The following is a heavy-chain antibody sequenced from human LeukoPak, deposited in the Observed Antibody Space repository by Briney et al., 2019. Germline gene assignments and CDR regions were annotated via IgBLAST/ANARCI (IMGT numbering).Heavy chain of an antibody. CDR2: MNPNSGNT. Sequence: ASVKVSCKASGYTFTSYDINWVRQATGQGLEWMGWMNPNSGNTGYAQKFQGRVTMTRDTSTSTVYMELSSLRSEDTAVYYCARDRLGGSPHGMDVWGQGTTVTVSS. CDR3: ARDRLGGSPHGMDV. CDR1: GYTFTSYD. J-gene: IGHJ6*02. D-gene: IGHD1-26*01. V-gene: IGHV1-8*01.